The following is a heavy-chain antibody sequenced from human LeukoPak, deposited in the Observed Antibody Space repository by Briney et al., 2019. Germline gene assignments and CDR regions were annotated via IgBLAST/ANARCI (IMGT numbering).Heavy chain of an antibody. J-gene: IGHJ6*04. Sequence: GGSLRLSCAASGFTLRSYSMNWVRQAPGKGLEWIAYISSSSSAIYYAASVRGRFIISRDNAKDSLHLQMNSLRAEDTAVYYCARENWDIVAVPMDVWGKGTTVTVSS. CDR2: ISSSSSAI. D-gene: IGHD5-12*01. V-gene: IGHV3-48*01. CDR3: ARENWDIVAVPMDV. CDR1: GFTLRSYS.